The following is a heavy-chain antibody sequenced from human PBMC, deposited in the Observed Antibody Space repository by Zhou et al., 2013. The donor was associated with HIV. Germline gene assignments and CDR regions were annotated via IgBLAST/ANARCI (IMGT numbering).Heavy chain of an antibody. CDR1: GGTLRNYA. CDR2: ISPSNGAA. Sequence: QVQLVQSGAEVKKPGSSVKVSCKASGGTLRNYAFSWVRQAPGQGLEWLGWISPSNGAAYYKQSLQGRLTVTTDASTTNVYMDLRSLTSDDTAIYFCAGRLLSSGWRVEWFSEIWGQGTMVTVSS. D-gene: IGHD6-19*01. CDR3: AGRLLSSGWRVEWFSEI. J-gene: IGHJ3*02. V-gene: IGHV1-69*05.